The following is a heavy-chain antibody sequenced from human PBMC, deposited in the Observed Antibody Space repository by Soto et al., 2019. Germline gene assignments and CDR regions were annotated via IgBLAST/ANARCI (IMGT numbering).Heavy chain of an antibody. CDR3: ARSPGGGAAAGPFDY. Sequence: PSETLSLTCSFYCGSFSGYYLSLILHPPWKGLEWIGEINHSGSTNYNPSLKSRVTISVDTSKNQFSLELSSVTAADTAVYYCARSPGGGAAAGPFDYWGQGTLVTVSS. CDR1: CGSFSGYY. V-gene: IGHV4-34*01. CDR2: INHSGST. J-gene: IGHJ4*02. D-gene: IGHD6-13*01.